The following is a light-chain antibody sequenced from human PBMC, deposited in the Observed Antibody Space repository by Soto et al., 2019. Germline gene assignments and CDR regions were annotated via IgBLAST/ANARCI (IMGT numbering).Light chain of an antibody. V-gene: IGKV1-13*02. Sequence: AIQLTQSPSSLSASVGDRVTITCRASQGISSALAWYQQKPGKAPKLLIYDASSLESGVPSRFSGSESGTDFTLTISSLQPEDFATYYCQQFNSYLTWTFGQGTKVEIK. CDR1: QGISSA. CDR3: QQFNSYLTWT. CDR2: DAS. J-gene: IGKJ1*01.